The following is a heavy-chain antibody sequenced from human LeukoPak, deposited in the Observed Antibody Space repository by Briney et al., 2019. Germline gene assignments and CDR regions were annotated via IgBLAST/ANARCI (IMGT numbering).Heavy chain of an antibody. CDR3: ARSGSYYGPYDY. Sequence: GESLKISCKGFGYNFTLYWIGWVRQMPGKGLEWMGIVYPGDSETRYSPSFQGQVTMSVDKSITTAYLQWSSLQASDTAMYYCARSGSYYGPYDYWGQGTLVTVSS. CDR2: VYPGDSET. CDR1: GYNFTLYW. J-gene: IGHJ4*02. D-gene: IGHD1-26*01. V-gene: IGHV5-51*01.